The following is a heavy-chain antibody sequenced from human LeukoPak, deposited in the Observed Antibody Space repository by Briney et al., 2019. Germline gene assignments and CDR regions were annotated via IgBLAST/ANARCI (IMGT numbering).Heavy chain of an antibody. Sequence: GGSLRLSCAASGFTFSSYSMNWVRQAPGKGLEWVSSISSSSSYIYYADSVKGRFTSPRDNAKTSLYLQMNSLRAEDTAVYYCAGLLPPFDPWGQGTLVTVSS. CDR2: ISSSSSYI. D-gene: IGHD2/OR15-2a*01. V-gene: IGHV3-21*01. CDR1: GFTFSSYS. CDR3: AGLLPPFDP. J-gene: IGHJ5*02.